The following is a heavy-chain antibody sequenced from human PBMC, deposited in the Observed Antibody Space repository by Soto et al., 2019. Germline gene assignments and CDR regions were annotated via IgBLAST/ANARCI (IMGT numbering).Heavy chain of an antibody. CDR2: ISGSGGST. CDR3: AKVVYYDSSGYYYGRGFDY. D-gene: IGHD3-22*01. J-gene: IGHJ4*02. Sequence: EVQLLESGGGLVQPGGSLRLSCAASGFTFSSYAMSWVRQAPGKGLEWVSAISGSGGSTYYADSVKGRFTISRDNSKNTLYRQMNSLRAEDTAVYYCAKVVYYDSSGYYYGRGFDYWGQGTLVTVSS. CDR1: GFTFSSYA. V-gene: IGHV3-23*01.